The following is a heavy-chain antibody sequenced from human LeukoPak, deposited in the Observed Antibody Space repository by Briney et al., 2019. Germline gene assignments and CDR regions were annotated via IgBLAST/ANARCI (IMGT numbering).Heavy chain of an antibody. V-gene: IGHV1-2*02. CDR1: GYTFTSYY. J-gene: IGHJ4*02. Sequence: GASVKVSCKASGYTFTSYYMHWVRQAPGQGLEWMGYIHPNSGGTVYAQRFQGRVTMTRDTSITTAYMELASLTSDDTAVYYCARIEGRAATYYDWGQGTLVTVSS. D-gene: IGHD3-3*01. CDR2: IHPNSGGT. CDR3: ARIEGRAATYYD.